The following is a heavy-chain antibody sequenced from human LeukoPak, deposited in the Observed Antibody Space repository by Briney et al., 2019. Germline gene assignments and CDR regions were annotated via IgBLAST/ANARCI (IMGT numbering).Heavy chain of an antibody. CDR2: INHSGST. J-gene: IGHJ4*02. CDR1: RGSFSGYY. D-gene: IGHD6-19*01. V-gene: IGHV4-34*01. Sequence: SETLSLTCDVYRGSFSGYYWNWIRQPPGKGLEWIGEINHSGSTNYNPSLKSRVTISVDTSKNQFPLKLSSVTAADTAVYYCARIAVAGTYLDYWGQGTLVTVSS. CDR3: ARIAVAGTYLDY.